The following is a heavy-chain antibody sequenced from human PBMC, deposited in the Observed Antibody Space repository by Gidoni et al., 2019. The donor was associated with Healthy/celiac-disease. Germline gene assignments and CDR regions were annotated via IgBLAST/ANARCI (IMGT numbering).Heavy chain of an antibody. J-gene: IGHJ4*02. Sequence: EVRLVESGGGLVQPGGSLRLSCAASEFPFSSYAMHWVRQAPGKGLEYVSAISSNGGSTYYANSVKGRFTISRDNSKNTLYLQMGSLRAEDMAVYYCARADGSYPEGFDYWGQGTLVTVSS. CDR1: EFPFSSYA. CDR2: ISSNGGST. D-gene: IGHD1-26*01. CDR3: ARADGSYPEGFDY. V-gene: IGHV3-64*01.